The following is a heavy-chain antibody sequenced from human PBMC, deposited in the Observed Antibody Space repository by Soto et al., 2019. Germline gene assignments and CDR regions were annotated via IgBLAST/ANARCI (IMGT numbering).Heavy chain of an antibody. V-gene: IGHV4-39*01. CDR1: GGSMSSSSTYY. CDR2: FFIGGNT. CDR3: ARRHGLDIDAYH. D-gene: IGHD2-15*01. Sequence: SETLSLTCTVSGGSMSSSSTYYWGWMRQPPGKGLEWIASFFIGGNTYYNPSVKSRVTISVDTSKNQFSLKLSSVTAADTAVSFCARRHGLDIDAYHWGQG. J-gene: IGHJ4*02.